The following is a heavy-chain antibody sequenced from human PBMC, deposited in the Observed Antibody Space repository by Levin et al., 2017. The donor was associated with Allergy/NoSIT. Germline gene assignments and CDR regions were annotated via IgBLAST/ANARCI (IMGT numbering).Heavy chain of an antibody. CDR2: ISYDGSNK. CDR1: GFTFSSYG. D-gene: IGHD2-15*01. CDR3: AKDQLGIGYTFDY. V-gene: IGHV3-30*18. J-gene: IGHJ4*02. Sequence: GGSLRLSCAASGFTFSSYGMHWVRQAPGKGLEWVAVISYDGSNKYYADSVKGRFTISRDNSKNTLYLQMNSLRAEDTAVYYCAKDQLGIGYTFDYWGQGTLVTVSS.